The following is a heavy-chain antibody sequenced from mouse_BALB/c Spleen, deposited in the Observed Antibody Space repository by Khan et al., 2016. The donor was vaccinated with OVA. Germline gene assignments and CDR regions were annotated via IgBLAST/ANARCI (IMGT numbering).Heavy chain of an antibody. CDR1: GYTFSSYT. CDR2: INPNNGYT. Sequence: QVQLKESGAELARPGASVKMSCKTSGYTFSSYTIHWIKLRPGQGLEWIGYINPNNGYTNYNQKFKDKATLTADKSSTTVYMQLSSLTSEDSAMYNCVRDGDYYRNGGWFAYWGQGTMVTVSA. D-gene: IGHD2-14*01. J-gene: IGHJ3*01. CDR3: VRDGDYYRNGGWFAY. V-gene: IGHV1-4*01.